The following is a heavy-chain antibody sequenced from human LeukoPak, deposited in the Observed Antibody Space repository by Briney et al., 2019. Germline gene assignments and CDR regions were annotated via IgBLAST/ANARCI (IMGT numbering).Heavy chain of an antibody. Sequence: SETLSLTCTVSGGSIRGYYWSWIRQPPGKGLEWIGYIYYSGNTNYNPSLKSRVTISVDTSKNQFSLKLSSVTAADTAVYYCARGSGSLFDYWGQGTLVTVCS. V-gene: IGHV4-59*01. CDR3: ARGSGSLFDY. CDR1: GGSIRGYY. CDR2: IYYSGNT. J-gene: IGHJ4*02. D-gene: IGHD1-26*01.